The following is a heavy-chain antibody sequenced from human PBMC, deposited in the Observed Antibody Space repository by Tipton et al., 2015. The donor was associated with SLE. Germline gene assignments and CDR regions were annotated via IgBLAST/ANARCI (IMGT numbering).Heavy chain of an antibody. CDR2: IYHSGST. CDR3: ARDMRGGLFFDY. CDR1: VGSFSGHH. J-gene: IGHJ4*02. Sequence: GLVKPSETLSLTCAVYVGSFSGHHWTWIRQPPGKGLEWIGEIYHSGSTNYNPSLKSRVTISVDKSKNHFSLRLTSVTAADTAVYYCARDMRGGLFFDYWGQGTLVTVSS. V-gene: IGHV4-34*01. D-gene: IGHD2-15*01.